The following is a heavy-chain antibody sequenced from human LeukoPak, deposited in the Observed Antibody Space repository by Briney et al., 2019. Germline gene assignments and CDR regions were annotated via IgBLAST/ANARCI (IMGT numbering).Heavy chain of an antibody. Sequence: PSETLSLTCTISGGSISTYYWNWIRQPPGKGLEWIGYIYYSGSTHYNPSLKSPVTISVDTSKNQFSLKLSSVTAADTALYYCARAILSGSYTAFDIWGQGTMATVSS. CDR1: GGSISTYY. J-gene: IGHJ3*02. V-gene: IGHV4-59*01. D-gene: IGHD1-26*01. CDR3: ARAILSGSYTAFDI. CDR2: IYYSGST.